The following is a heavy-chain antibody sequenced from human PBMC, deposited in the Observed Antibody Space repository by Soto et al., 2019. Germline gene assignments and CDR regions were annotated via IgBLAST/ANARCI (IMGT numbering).Heavy chain of an antibody. CDR2: IYYSGST. D-gene: IGHD3-10*01. J-gene: IGHJ4*02. CDR1: GFSLTTNGMC. Sequence: SGPTLVNPTQTLTLTCTFSGFSLTTNGMCLSWIRQPPGKALEWIGYIYYSGSTYYNPSLKSRVTISVDTSKNQFSLKLSSVTAADTAVYYCARDRQLLWFGESHYYFDYWGQGTLVTVSS. CDR3: ARDRQLLWFGESHYYFDY. V-gene: IGHV4-30-4*08.